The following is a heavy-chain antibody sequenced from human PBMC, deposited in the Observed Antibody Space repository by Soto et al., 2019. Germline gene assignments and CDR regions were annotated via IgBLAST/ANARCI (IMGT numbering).Heavy chain of an antibody. J-gene: IGHJ4*02. CDR2: IGGYGHTT. CDR1: GFSFGSYA. V-gene: IGHV3-23*01. Sequence: EVQLLESGGGLVQPGGSLRLSCAASGFSFGSYAMTWVRQAPRKGLEWVSSIGGYGHTTHYAEFVQGRFIISRDDSEKTMDLQMNSLRVEDTAVYYCVKGGPTVIYFDHWGQGRLVSVSS. D-gene: IGHD4-17*01. CDR3: VKGGPTVIYFDH.